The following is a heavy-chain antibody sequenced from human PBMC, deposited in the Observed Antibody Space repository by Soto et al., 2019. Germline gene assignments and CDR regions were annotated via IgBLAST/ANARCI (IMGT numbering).Heavy chain of an antibody. CDR3: ARGDYYDIHDY. D-gene: IGHD3-22*01. CDR1: GYTFTSYA. CDR2: INAGNANT. V-gene: IGHV1-3*01. Sequence: QVQLVQSGAEVKKPGASVKVSCKASGYTFTSYAMPWVRQAPGQRLEWMGWINAGNANTKYSQKLQGRVTITRDTSASTAYMELSSLRSEDTAVYYCARGDYYDIHDYWGQGTLVTVSS. J-gene: IGHJ4*02.